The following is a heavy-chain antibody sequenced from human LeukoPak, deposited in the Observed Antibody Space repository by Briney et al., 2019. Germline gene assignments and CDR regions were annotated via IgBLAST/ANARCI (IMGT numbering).Heavy chain of an antibody. V-gene: IGHV3-66*01. J-gene: IGHJ4*02. D-gene: IGHD1-26*01. Sequence: GGSLRLSCAASGFTFSSYEMHWVRQAPGKGLEWVSVIYSGGSTYYADSVKGRFTISRDNSKNTLYLQMNSLRAEDTAVYYCARVLVGGSYYYFDYWGQGTLVTVSS. CDR3: ARVLVGGSYYYFDY. CDR1: GFTFSSYE. CDR2: IYSGGST.